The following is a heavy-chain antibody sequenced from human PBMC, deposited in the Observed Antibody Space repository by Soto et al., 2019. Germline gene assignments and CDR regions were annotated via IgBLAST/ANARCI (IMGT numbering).Heavy chain of an antibody. CDR3: ITEKRSYSTGWYDH. V-gene: IGHV3-15*01. CDR1: GFTFSKAW. J-gene: IGHJ5*02. CDR2: IKSQTDGGTT. D-gene: IGHD6-19*01. Sequence: EVQVVESGGGLVKPGGSLRLSCAASGFTFSKAWMTWVRQAPGKGLEWVGSIKSQTDGGTTDYAAPVKGRFTISRDDSKNTLYLQMNSLKTEDTAVYYCITEKRSYSTGWYDHWGQGTLVTVSS.